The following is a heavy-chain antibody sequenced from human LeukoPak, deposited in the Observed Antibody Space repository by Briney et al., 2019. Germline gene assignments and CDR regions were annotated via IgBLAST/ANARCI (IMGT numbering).Heavy chain of an antibody. Sequence: PGGSLRLSCAASRFTFSSYWMSWVRQAPGKGLEWVANIKQDGSEKYYADSVKGRFTISRDNAKNSVYLQTSSLRVEDTAVYYCARSLYDSSGYNGYWGQGVLVTVSS. J-gene: IGHJ4*02. CDR1: RFTFSSYW. D-gene: IGHD3-22*01. V-gene: IGHV3-7*01. CDR2: IKQDGSEK. CDR3: ARSLYDSSGYNGY.